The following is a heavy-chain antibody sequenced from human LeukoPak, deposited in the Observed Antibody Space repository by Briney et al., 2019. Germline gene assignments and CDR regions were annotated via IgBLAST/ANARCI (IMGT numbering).Heavy chain of an antibody. CDR1: GYTFTGYY. Sequence: GASVKVSCTASGYTFTGYYMHWVRQAPGQGLEWMGWINPNSGGTNYAQKFQGRVTMTRDTSISTAYMELSRLRSDDTAVYYCARVGSPWGYYDSSGYFDYWGQGTLVTVSS. V-gene: IGHV1-2*02. CDR3: ARVGSPWGYYDSSGYFDY. CDR2: INPNSGGT. J-gene: IGHJ4*02. D-gene: IGHD3-22*01.